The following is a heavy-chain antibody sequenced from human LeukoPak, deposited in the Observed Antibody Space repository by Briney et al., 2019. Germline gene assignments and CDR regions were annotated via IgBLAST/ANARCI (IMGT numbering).Heavy chain of an antibody. Sequence: ASVKVSCKASGYTFTSYGISWVRQAPGQGLEWMGWISAYNGNTNYAQKLQGRVTMTTDTSTSTAYMELRSLRSDDTAVYYCARGKSVRGVITHYYYYMDVWGKGTTVTISS. CDR2: ISAYNGNT. D-gene: IGHD3-10*01. J-gene: IGHJ6*03. V-gene: IGHV1-18*01. CDR3: ARGKSVRGVITHYYYYMDV. CDR1: GYTFTSYG.